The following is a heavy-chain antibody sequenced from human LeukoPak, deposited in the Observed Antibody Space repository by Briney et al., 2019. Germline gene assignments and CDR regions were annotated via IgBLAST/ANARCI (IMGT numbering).Heavy chain of an antibody. CDR1: GFSLSHARMG. J-gene: IGHJ4*02. D-gene: IGHD3-16*02. CDR3: ARGDYDYVWGSYRLYYFDY. V-gene: IGHV2-26*01. Sequence: SGPVLVKPTETLTLTCTVSGFSLSHARMGVSWIRQPPGKALEWLAHIFSNDDKFYSTSLKSRLTISKATSKSQVVLTMTNMDPVDTATYYCARGDYDYVWGSYRLYYFDYWGQGTLVTVSS. CDR2: IFSNDDK.